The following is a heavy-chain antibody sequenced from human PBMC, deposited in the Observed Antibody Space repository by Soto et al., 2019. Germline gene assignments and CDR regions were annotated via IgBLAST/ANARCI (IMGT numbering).Heavy chain of an antibody. J-gene: IGHJ4*02. Sequence: PGGSLRLSCAASGFTFSSCAMGWVRQAPGKGLEWVSAVSAGGTSAYYVASVEGRFTISRDNSKNTLYLQMNSLRVEDTARYYCADRCSGGRCSPFDNWGQGTLVTVSS. CDR3: ADRCSGGRCSPFDN. CDR1: GFTFSSCA. CDR2: VSAGGTSA. V-gene: IGHV3-23*01. D-gene: IGHD2-15*01.